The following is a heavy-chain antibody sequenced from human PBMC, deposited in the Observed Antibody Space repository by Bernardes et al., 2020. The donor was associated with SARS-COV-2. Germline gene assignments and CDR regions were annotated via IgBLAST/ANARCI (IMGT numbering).Heavy chain of an antibody. Sequence: SGPLPLTCTVSGGSISSGSYYWSWIRKPAGQGLEWIGRVHTSGSTNYNPALKSRGTIPVGTSKNQFSLKLSSVTAADTAVYYCARVGFSVDTVTTFYWYLDLWGRGTLVTVSS. V-gene: IGHV4-61*02. J-gene: IGHJ2*01. CDR3: ARVGFSVDTVTTFYWYLDL. CDR2: VHTSGST. CDR1: GGSISSGSYY. D-gene: IGHD4-4*01.